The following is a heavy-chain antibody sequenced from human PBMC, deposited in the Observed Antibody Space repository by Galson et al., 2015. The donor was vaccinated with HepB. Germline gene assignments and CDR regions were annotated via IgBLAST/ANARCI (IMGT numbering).Heavy chain of an antibody. CDR3: ASSGVTTTGPGGWFDP. J-gene: IGHJ5*02. Sequence: SLRLSCAASGFTFSNYAMHWVRQAPGKGPEWVAVISYDGSNKDYADSVKGRFTISRDNSKNTLYLQMNSLRGEDTAVYYCASSGVTTTGPGGWFDPWGQGTLVTVSS. CDR1: GFTFSNYA. V-gene: IGHV3-30*04. D-gene: IGHD1-1*01. CDR2: ISYDGSNK.